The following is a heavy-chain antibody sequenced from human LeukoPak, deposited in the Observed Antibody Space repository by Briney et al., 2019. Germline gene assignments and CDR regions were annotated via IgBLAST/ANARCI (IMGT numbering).Heavy chain of an antibody. CDR2: IYSSGGT. CDR1: GGSIRGYY. J-gene: IGHJ4*02. D-gene: IGHD4-17*01. V-gene: IGHV4-59*01. Sequence: SETPSLTCNVSGGSIRGYYWSWIRQPPGKGLEWIGYIYSSGGTNYNPSLKSRVTMSVDTSKNQFSLKVSSVTAADTAVYYCARDRSEFSGYGDAFDYWGQGTLVTVSS. CDR3: ARDRSEFSGYGDAFDY.